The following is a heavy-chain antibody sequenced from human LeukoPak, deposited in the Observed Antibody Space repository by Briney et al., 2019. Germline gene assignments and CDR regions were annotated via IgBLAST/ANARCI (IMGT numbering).Heavy chain of an antibody. Sequence: ASVKVSCKASGYTFTSYYMHWVRQAPGQGLEWMGIINPSGGSTSYAQKFQGRVTMTRDTSTSTVYMELSSLRSEDTAVYYCAREVGATDSYYYYYMDVWGKGTTVTVPS. V-gene: IGHV1-46*03. D-gene: IGHD1-26*01. CDR3: AREVGATDSYYYYYMDV. J-gene: IGHJ6*03. CDR1: GYTFTSYY. CDR2: INPSGGST.